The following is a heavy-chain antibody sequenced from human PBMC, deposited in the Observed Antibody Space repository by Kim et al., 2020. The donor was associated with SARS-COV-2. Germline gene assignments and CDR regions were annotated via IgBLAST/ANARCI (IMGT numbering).Heavy chain of an antibody. CDR1: GYTFTGYY. CDR3: ASEVGQVGGQLLLVAPYYYYYGMDV. V-gene: IGHV1-2*06. D-gene: IGHD2-2*01. Sequence: ASVKVSCKASGYTFTGYYMHWVRQAPGQGLEWMGRINPNSGGTNYAQKFQGRVTMTRDTSISTAYMELSRLRSDDTAVYYCASEVGQVGGQLLLVAPYYYYYGMDVWGQGTTVTVSS. CDR2: INPNSGGT. J-gene: IGHJ6*02.